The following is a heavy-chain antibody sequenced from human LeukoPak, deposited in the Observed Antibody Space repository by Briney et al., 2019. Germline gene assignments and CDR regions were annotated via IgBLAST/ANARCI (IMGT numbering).Heavy chain of an antibody. CDR3: AREDSSSWFDY. D-gene: IGHD6-13*01. CDR2: INPNTGDT. J-gene: IGHJ4*02. CDR1: GYSFTGYF. V-gene: IGHV1-2*02. Sequence: ASVKVSCKASGYSFTGYFILWVRQAPGQGLEWMGWINPNTGDTTYAPRFQGRVTMTRDTSISTAYMDLSRLTSDDTAVYYCAREDSSSWFDYWGQGTLVTVSS.